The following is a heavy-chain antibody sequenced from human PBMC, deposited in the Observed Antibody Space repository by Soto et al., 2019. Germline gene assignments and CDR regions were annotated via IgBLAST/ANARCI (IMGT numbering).Heavy chain of an antibody. CDR2: IYYSGST. D-gene: IGHD5-18*01. V-gene: IGHV4-39*01. CDR1: GGSISSSSYY. J-gene: IGHJ4*02. Sequence: SETLSLTCTVSGGSISSSSYYWGWIRQPPGKGLEWIGSIYYSGSTYYNPSPKSRVTISVDTSKNQFSLKLSSVTAADTAVYYCARLGRDTAMVRYYFDYWGQGTLVTVSS. CDR3: ARLGRDTAMVRYYFDY.